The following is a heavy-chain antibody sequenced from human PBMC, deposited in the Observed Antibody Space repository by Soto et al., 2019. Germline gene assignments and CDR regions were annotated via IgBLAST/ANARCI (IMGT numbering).Heavy chain of an antibody. CDR2: IWYDGSNK. Sequence: QVQLVESGGGVVQPGRSLRLSCAASGFTFSSYAMHWVRQAPGKGLEWVAVIWYDGSNKYYADSVKGRFTISRDNSKNTVYLQMNSLRAEDTAVYYCATDPGGHCDCCLDYWGQGTLVTVSS. J-gene: IGHJ4*02. CDR1: GFTFSSYA. V-gene: IGHV3-33*01. D-gene: IGHD2-21*02. CDR3: ATDPGGHCDCCLDY.